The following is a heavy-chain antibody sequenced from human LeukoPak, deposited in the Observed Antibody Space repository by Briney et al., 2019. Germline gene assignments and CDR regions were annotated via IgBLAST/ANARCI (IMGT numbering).Heavy chain of an antibody. J-gene: IGHJ6*02. CDR1: GFTVSSNY. V-gene: IGHV3-66*01. Sequence: GGSLRLSCAASGFTVSSNYMSWVRQAPGKGLEWVSIIYRVGSTFYADSVEGRFTISRDNAKNSLYLQMNSLRVEDTAVYYCARVGCSGGRCPGYGMDVWGQGTTVTVSS. D-gene: IGHD2-15*01. CDR2: IYRVGST. CDR3: ARVGCSGGRCPGYGMDV.